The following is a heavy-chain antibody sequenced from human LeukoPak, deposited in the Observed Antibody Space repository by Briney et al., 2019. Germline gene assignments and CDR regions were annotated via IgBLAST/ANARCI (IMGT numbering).Heavy chain of an antibody. J-gene: IGHJ5*02. CDR2: ISPYNADT. Sequence: ASVKVSCKASGYTFSDYPITWVRQAPGQGLEWMGWISPYNADTNYAQNFQGRVTMTTNRSTRTAYMELRNLRSDDTAVYYCARVTTVTRSPWSWGPKKIGQEVNWFDPWGQGTLITVS. V-gene: IGHV1-18*01. CDR1: GYTFSDYP. CDR3: ARVTTVTRSPWSWGPKKIGQEVNWFDP. D-gene: IGHD4-17*01.